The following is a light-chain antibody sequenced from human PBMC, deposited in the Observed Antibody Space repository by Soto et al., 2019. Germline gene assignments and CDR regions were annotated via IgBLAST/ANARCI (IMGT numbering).Light chain of an antibody. Sequence: QAVVPQEPSFSVSPGGTVTLTCGLSSGSVSTSNYPSWYQQTPGQAPRTLIYSTNTRSSGVPDRFSGSILGNKAALTITGAQADDESDYYCVLYMGSGIAVFGGGTKLTVL. CDR2: STN. CDR1: SGSVSTSNY. CDR3: VLYMGSGIAV. V-gene: IGLV8-61*01. J-gene: IGLJ2*01.